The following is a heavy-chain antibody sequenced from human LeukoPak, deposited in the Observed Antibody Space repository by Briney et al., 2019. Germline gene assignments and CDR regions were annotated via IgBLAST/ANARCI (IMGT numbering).Heavy chain of an antibody. Sequence: GESLKISCKGSGYSFSSYWIAWVRQMPGKALEWRGIIYPSDSDSRYSPSFQGQVTISADKSINTAYLQWSSLKASDTAMYYCVRQVSGTWAYYFDYWGQGTLVTVSS. CDR3: VRQVSGTWAYYFDY. D-gene: IGHD6-19*01. CDR1: GYSFSSYW. CDR2: IYPSDSDS. J-gene: IGHJ4*02. V-gene: IGHV5-51*01.